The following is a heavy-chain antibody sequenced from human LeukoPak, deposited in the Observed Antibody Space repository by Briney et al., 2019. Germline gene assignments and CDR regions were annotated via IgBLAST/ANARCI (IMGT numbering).Heavy chain of an antibody. CDR3: ARDTNYYGSGSYLSFDF. D-gene: IGHD3-10*01. J-gene: IGHJ4*02. CDR1: GGTFSSYA. Sequence: SVKVSCKASGGTFSSYAISWVRQAPGQGLEWMGGIIPIFGTANYAQKFQGRGTITADESTRTAYSELSSLRSEDTAVYYCARDTNYYGSGSYLSFDFWGQGNLVTVSS. V-gene: IGHV1-69*13. CDR2: IIPIFGTA.